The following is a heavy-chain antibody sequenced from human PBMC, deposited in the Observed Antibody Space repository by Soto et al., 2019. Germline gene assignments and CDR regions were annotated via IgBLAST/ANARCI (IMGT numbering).Heavy chain of an antibody. D-gene: IGHD1-26*01. Sequence: GGSLRLSCAASGFTFSSYTMNWARQAPGKGLEWVSSISSSSSYIYYADSVKGRFTISRDNAKNSLFLQMNSLRAEDTAVYYCPREIRVGATRGYFAYWGQGTLVTVSS. CDR1: GFTFSSYT. J-gene: IGHJ4*02. CDR3: PREIRVGATRGYFAY. V-gene: IGHV3-21*01. CDR2: ISSSSSYI.